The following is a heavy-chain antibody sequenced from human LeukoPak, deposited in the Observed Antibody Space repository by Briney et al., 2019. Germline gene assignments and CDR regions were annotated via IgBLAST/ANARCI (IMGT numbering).Heavy chain of an antibody. D-gene: IGHD3-22*01. J-gene: IGHJ4*02. CDR1: GYTFTGYY. Sequence: ASVKVSCKASGYTFTGYYMHWVRQAPGQGLEWMGWINPNSGGTNYAQKFQGRVTMTRDTSISTAYMELSRLRSDDTAVYYCARVRYYYDSSGYYPPYYFDYWGQGTLVTVSS. CDR2: INPNSGGT. V-gene: IGHV1-2*02. CDR3: ARVRYYYDSSGYYPPYYFDY.